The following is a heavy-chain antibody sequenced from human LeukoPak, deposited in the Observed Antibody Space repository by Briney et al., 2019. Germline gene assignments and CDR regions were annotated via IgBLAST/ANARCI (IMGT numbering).Heavy chain of an antibody. J-gene: IGHJ2*01. CDR2: SYHTGNT. Sequence: SETLSLACSVSGDSISSSSYFWGWIRQSPGQGLEWIGTSYHTGNTYYNPSLKSRVTISLDTSSNQFSLRLISVIVADTAVYYCARMRSYWYFDLWGRGTLVAVSS. V-gene: IGHV4-39*01. CDR3: ARMRSYWYFDL. CDR1: GDSISSSSYF.